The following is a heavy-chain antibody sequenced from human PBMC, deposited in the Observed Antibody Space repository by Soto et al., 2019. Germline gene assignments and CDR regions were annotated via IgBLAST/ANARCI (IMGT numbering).Heavy chain of an antibody. Sequence: QVQLVQSGAEVKKPGSSVKVSCKASGGTFSSYAISWVRQAPGQGLEWMGGIIPIFGIANYAQKFQGRVTITADESTSTAYMELSSLRSEDTAVYYCARVPEDYYDSSGYYYFFDYWGQGTLVTVSS. CDR3: ARVPEDYYDSSGYYYFFDY. J-gene: IGHJ4*02. D-gene: IGHD3-22*01. CDR2: IIPIFGIA. CDR1: GGTFSSYA. V-gene: IGHV1-69*01.